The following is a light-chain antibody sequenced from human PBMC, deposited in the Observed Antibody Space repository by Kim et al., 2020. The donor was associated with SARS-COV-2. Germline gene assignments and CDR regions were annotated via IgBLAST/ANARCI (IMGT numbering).Light chain of an antibody. J-gene: IGKJ5*01. Sequence: PASISCRSSRSLLYSDGTTFLNWFLQKPGQPPQLLIYEVSIRFSGVPDRFTGSGSGTDFTLKISRVEAEDVGIYYCMQSLEPPITFGQGTRLEIK. CDR3: MQSLEPPIT. V-gene: IGKV2D-29*01. CDR1: RSLLYSDGTTF. CDR2: EVS.